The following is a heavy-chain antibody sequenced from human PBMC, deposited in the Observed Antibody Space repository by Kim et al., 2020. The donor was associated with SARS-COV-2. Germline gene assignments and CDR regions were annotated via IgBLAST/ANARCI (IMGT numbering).Heavy chain of an antibody. CDR2: SRNRANSFVT. D-gene: IGHD1-20*01. J-gene: IGHJ3*01. V-gene: IGHV3-72*01. CDR3: ARKGDHLHNSQQDAF. Sequence: GGSRRLSCAASGFTFSDFFMDWVRQSPGKGLEWIGRSRNRANSFVTEYAASVEDRFRISRDDSQTTLFLQMTNLKTEDTAVYYCARKGDHLHNSQQDAF. CDR1: GFTFSDFF.